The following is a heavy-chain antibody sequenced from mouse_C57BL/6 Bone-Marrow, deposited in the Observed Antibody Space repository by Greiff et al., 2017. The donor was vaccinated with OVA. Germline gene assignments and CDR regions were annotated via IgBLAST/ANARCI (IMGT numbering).Heavy chain of an antibody. Sequence: VQLQQSGAELVKPGASVKLSCKASGYTFTEYTIHWVKQRSGQGLEWIGWFYPGSGSIKYNEKFKDKATLTADKSSSTVYMELSRWTSEDSSVYFCARHEDDYSNYGAWFAYWGQGTLVTVSA. D-gene: IGHD2-5*01. J-gene: IGHJ3*01. CDR2: FYPGSGSI. CDR3: ARHEDDYSNYGAWFAY. CDR1: GYTFTEYT. V-gene: IGHV1-62-2*01.